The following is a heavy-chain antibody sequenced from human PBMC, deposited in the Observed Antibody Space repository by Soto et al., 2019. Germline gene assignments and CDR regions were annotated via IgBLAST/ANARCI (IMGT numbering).Heavy chain of an antibody. J-gene: IGHJ4*02. Sequence: QITLKESGPTLVKSTQPLTLTCTFSGFSLSTNGVGVGWIRQPPGKALEWLPLIYWNDDKPYSPSLKSGLTLPKDTSKNQVALTMTNMDPVDTGTYYCAHEASMTPRCFDSWGQGILVTVSS. V-gene: IGHV2-5*01. D-gene: IGHD4-17*01. CDR3: AHEASMTPRCFDS. CDR1: GFSLSTNGVG. CDR2: IYWNDDK.